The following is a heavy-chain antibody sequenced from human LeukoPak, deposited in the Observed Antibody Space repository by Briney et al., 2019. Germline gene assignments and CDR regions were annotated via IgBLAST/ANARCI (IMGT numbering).Heavy chain of an antibody. CDR2: IYTIGST. CDR1: GGSISSGY. Sequence: SETLSLTCTVSGGSISSGYWSWVRQPAGKGLEWIGHIYTIGSTNYNPSLKNRVTLSIDTSKSQFSLNLSSVTAADTAVYYCARVVGSSGWYYFDYWGQGTLVTVSS. CDR3: ARVVGSSGWYYFDY. J-gene: IGHJ4*02. V-gene: IGHV4-4*07. D-gene: IGHD6-19*01.